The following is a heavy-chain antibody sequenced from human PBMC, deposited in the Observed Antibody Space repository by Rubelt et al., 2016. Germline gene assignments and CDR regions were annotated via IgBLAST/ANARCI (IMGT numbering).Heavy chain of an antibody. V-gene: IGHV4-34*01. CDR1: GGSFSGYY. J-gene: IGHJ4*02. CDR3: ARGKEGLGVTMMDY. CDR2: INHSGST. D-gene: IGHD3-22*01. Sequence: QVQLQQWGAGLLKPSGTLSLTCAVYGGSFSGYYWSWIRQPPGKGLEWIGEINHSGSTNYNPSLKSRVTISVDTSKNQFSLKLSSVTAADTAVYYCARGKEGLGVTMMDYWGQGTLVTVSS.